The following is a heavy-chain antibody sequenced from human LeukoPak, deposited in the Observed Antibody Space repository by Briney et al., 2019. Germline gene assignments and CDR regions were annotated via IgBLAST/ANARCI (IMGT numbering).Heavy chain of an antibody. J-gene: IGHJ4*02. CDR1: GYTFTGYY. Sequence: ASVKVSCKASGYTFTGYYMHWVRQAPGQGLEWMGWINPNSGGTNYAQKFQGRVTMTRDTSISTAYMELSRLRSDDTAVYYCARVGYYGSGSYYKSRGSLSDWGQGALVTVSS. D-gene: IGHD3-10*01. V-gene: IGHV1-2*02. CDR2: INPNSGGT. CDR3: ARVGYYGSGSYYKSRGSLSD.